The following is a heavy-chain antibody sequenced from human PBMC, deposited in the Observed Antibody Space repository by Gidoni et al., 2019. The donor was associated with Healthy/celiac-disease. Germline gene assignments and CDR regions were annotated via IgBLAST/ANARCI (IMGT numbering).Heavy chain of an antibody. Sequence: EVQLVESGGGLVKPGGSLRLSCADSGFTFSNAWLSWVRMAPGKGLVWVGRIKSKTDGGTTDYAAPVKGRFTISRDDSKNTLYLQMNSLKTEDTAVYYCTTSSDYDSSGPRRYYYYYGMDVWGQGTTVTVSS. CDR3: TTSSDYDSSGPRRYYYYYGMDV. J-gene: IGHJ6*02. V-gene: IGHV3-15*01. CDR1: GFTFSNAW. CDR2: IKSKTDGGTT. D-gene: IGHD3-22*01.